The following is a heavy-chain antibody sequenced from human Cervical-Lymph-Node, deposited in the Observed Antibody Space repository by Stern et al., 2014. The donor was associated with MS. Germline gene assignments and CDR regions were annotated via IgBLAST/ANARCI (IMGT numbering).Heavy chain of an antibody. Sequence: MQLVESGAEVKKPGASVKVSCKASGYSFTGYYIHWGRRAPGQGLEWMGRIDPNSGGANYAQQFQGGVTLTRETSISTAYMELSSLRSDDTAIYYCTRQYCSGGKCHSSAYNYNGMDVWGQGTSVTVSS. V-gene: IGHV1-2*06. CDR3: TRQYCSGGKCHSSAYNYNGMDV. J-gene: IGHJ6*02. CDR2: IDPNSGGA. CDR1: GYSFTGYY. D-gene: IGHD2-15*01.